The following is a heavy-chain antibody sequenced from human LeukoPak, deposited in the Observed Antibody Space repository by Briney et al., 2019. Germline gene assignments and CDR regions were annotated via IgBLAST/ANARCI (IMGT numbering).Heavy chain of an antibody. J-gene: IGHJ4*02. CDR2: IRGSSTTI. CDR1: GFTFSTSS. Sequence: PGGSLRLSCAASGFTFSTSSMTWVRQTPGKGLEWISYIRGSSTTIYYADSVKGRFTISRDNAKNTLYLQMNSLRAEDTAVYYCARALLWFGELPPDCWGQGTLVTVSS. D-gene: IGHD3-10*01. V-gene: IGHV3-48*04. CDR3: ARALLWFGELPPDC.